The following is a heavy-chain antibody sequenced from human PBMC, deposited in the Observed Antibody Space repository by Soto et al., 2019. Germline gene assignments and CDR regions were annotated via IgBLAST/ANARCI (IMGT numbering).Heavy chain of an antibody. CDR2: ISGSGGST. D-gene: IGHD6-13*01. J-gene: IGHJ4*02. CDR1: GFTFSSYA. CDR3: AKDEEAKQLVPGGFEY. V-gene: IGHV3-23*01. Sequence: GGSLRLSCAASGFTFSSYAMSWVRQAPGKGLEWVSAISGSGGSTYYADSVKGRFTISRDNSKNTLYLQMNSLRAEDTAVYYCAKDEEAKQLVPGGFEYWGQGTLVTVSS.